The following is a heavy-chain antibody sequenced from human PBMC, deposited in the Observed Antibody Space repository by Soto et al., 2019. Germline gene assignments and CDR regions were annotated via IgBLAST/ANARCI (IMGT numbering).Heavy chain of an antibody. J-gene: IGHJ4*02. V-gene: IGHV1-46*03. CDR1: GYTFTSYY. D-gene: IGHD7-27*01. Sequence: ASVKVSCKASGYTFTSYYMHWVRQAPGQGLEWMGIINPSGGSTSYAQKFQGRVTMTRDTSTSTVYMELSSLRSEDTAVYYCARVRAPNWGSDHDIDYWGQGTLVTVSS. CDR2: INPSGGST. CDR3: ARVRAPNWGSDHDIDY.